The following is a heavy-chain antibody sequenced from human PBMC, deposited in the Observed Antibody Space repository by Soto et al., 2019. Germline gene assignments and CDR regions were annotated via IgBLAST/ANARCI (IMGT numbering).Heavy chain of an antibody. CDR2: IYYSGSA. J-gene: IGHJ4*02. CDR3: ARGLTGEDY. D-gene: IGHD7-27*01. V-gene: IGHV4-59*01. Sequence: ETLSLTCTVSGGSISSYYWSWIRQPPGKGLEWIGYIYYSGSANYNPSLKSRVTISVDTSKKQFSLKPSSVTAADTAVYYCARGLTGEDYWGQGTLVTVSS. CDR1: GGSISSYY.